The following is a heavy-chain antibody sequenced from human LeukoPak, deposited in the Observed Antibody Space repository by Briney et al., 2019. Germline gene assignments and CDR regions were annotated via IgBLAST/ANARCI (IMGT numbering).Heavy chain of an antibody. D-gene: IGHD2-21*02. CDR2: IYNSGST. CDR3: AREKDCGDDCSRSNNGGMDV. CDR1: GDSISSYY. Sequence: PSETLSLTCTVSGDSISSYYWNWIRQPPGKGLQWIGFIYNSGSTDYNPSLKGRVTISVDTSKNQISLRLSSVTAADSAMYYCAREKDCGDDCSRSNNGGMDVWGQGTTVTVSS. V-gene: IGHV4-59*01. J-gene: IGHJ6*02.